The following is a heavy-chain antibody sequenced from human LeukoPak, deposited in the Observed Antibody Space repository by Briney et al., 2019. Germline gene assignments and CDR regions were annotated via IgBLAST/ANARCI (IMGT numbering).Heavy chain of an antibody. CDR1: GGSISSYY. Sequence: SATLSLTCTVSGGSISSYYWSWIRQPPGKELEWIGHISYSGSTNYNPSLKSRVTISVDTSKNQFSLNLSSVTAADTAVYYCARPSRTGSGWDAFDIWGQGTMVTVSS. J-gene: IGHJ3*02. V-gene: IGHV4-59*08. CDR2: ISYSGST. D-gene: IGHD3-22*01. CDR3: ARPSRTGSGWDAFDI.